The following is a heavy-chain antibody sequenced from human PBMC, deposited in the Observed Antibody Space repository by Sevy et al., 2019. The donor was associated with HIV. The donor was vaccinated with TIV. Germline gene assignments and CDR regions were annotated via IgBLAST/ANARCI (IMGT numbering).Heavy chain of an antibody. CDR2: IDWDDDK. V-gene: IGHV2-70*11. J-gene: IGHJ6*02. CDR1: GFSLSTSGMC. D-gene: IGHD6-13*01. Sequence: SGPTLVNPTQTLTLTCTFSGFSLSTSGMCVSWIRQPPGKALEWLARIDWDDDKYYSTSLKTRLTISKDTSKNQVVLKMTNMDPVDTATYYCARIGKNYSSRRARYYYYGMDVWGQGTTVTVSS. CDR3: ARIGKNYSSRRARYYYYGMDV.